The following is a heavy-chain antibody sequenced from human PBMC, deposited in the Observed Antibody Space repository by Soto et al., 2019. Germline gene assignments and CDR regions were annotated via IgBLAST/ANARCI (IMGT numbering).Heavy chain of an antibody. CDR3: ARDPAAITIFGGAYYYYYGMDV. V-gene: IGHV4-34*01. CDR2: INHSGST. CDR1: GGSFSGYY. D-gene: IGHD3-3*01. Sequence: PSETLSLTCAVYGGSFSGYYWSWIRQPPGKGLEWIGEINHSGSTNYNPSLKSRVTISVDTSKNQFSLKLISVTAADTAVYYCARDPAAITIFGGAYYYYYGMDVWGKGNTVTVSS. J-gene: IGHJ6*04.